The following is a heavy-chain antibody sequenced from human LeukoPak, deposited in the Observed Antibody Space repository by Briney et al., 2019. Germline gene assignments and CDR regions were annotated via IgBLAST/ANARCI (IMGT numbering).Heavy chain of an antibody. Sequence: PGGSLRLSCAASGFTFSNAWMSWVRQAPGKGLEWVGRIKSKTDGGTTDYAAPVKGRFTISRDDSKNTLYLQMNSLKTQDTAVYYCTTEPDTAMVFDYWGQGTLVTVSS. CDR1: GFTFSNAW. CDR3: TTEPDTAMVFDY. J-gene: IGHJ4*02. D-gene: IGHD5-18*01. CDR2: IKSKTDGGTT. V-gene: IGHV3-15*01.